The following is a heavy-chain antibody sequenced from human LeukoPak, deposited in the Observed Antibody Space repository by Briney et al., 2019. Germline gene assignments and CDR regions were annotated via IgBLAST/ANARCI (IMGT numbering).Heavy chain of an antibody. D-gene: IGHD1-26*01. CDR3: ARDGAQTGVGATTAQAFDI. J-gene: IGHJ3*02. Sequence: GRSLRLSCAASGFTFSSYAMHWVRQAPGKGLEWVAVISYDGSNKYYADSVKGRFTISRDNSKNTLYLQMNSLRAEDTAVYYCARDGAQTGVGATTAQAFDIWGQGTMVTVSS. V-gene: IGHV3-30-3*01. CDR1: GFTFSSYA. CDR2: ISYDGSNK.